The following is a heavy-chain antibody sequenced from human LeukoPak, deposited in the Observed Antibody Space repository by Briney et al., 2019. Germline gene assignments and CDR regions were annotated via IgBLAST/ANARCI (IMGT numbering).Heavy chain of an antibody. Sequence: ETLSLTCTVSGGSLGRYYWSWILQPPGKGLEWIGHIYFSGTTTYNPSLKSRVIISVDTSKNQFSQKFNSVTAADAAVYYCARDHLRDLRASGGFDIWGQGTMVTVSS. D-gene: IGHD1-26*01. CDR2: IYFSGTT. CDR3: ARDHLRDLRASGGFDI. CDR1: GGSLGRYY. J-gene: IGHJ3*02. V-gene: IGHV4-59*01.